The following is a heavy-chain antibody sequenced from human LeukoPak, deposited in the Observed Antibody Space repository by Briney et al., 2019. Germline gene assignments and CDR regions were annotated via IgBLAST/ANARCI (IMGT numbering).Heavy chain of an antibody. D-gene: IGHD2-2*01. V-gene: IGHV4-34*01. CDR1: GGSFSGYY. Sequence: SETLSLTCAVYGGSFSGYYWSWIRQPPGKGLEWIGEINHSGSTNYNPSLKSRVTISVDTSKNQFSLKLSSVTAADTAVYYCARGGRANGYCSSTSCYERNWFDPWGQGTLVTVSS. CDR2: INHSGST. CDR3: ARGGRANGYCSSTSCYERNWFDP. J-gene: IGHJ5*02.